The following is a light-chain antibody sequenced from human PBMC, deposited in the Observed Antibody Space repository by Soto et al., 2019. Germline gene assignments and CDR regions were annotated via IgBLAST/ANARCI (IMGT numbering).Light chain of an antibody. V-gene: IGKV3-20*01. CDR3: QQSGT. Sequence: TQSPGTLSLSPGERATLSCRASQSVSSSYLAWYQHKPGQAPRLLIYRASNRAAGIPDRISGSGSGTDFTLTISRLEPEDFAVYYCQQSGTFGQGTKVDIK. CDR1: QSVSSSY. J-gene: IGKJ1*01. CDR2: RAS.